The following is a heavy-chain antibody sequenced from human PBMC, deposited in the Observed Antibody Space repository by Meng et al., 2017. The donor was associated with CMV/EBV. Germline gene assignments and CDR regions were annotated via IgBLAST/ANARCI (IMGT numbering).Heavy chain of an antibody. Sequence: GESLKISCAASGFTFDDYAMHWVRQAPGKGLEWVSLISWDGGSIYYADSVKGRFTISRDNSKNSLYLQMNSLRAEDTALYYCAKVAYPSCSSTSCQLYYFDYWGQGTLVTVSS. D-gene: IGHD2-2*01. CDR3: AKVAYPSCSSTSCQLYYFDY. CDR2: ISWDGGSI. CDR1: GFTFDDYA. J-gene: IGHJ4*02. V-gene: IGHV3-43D*03.